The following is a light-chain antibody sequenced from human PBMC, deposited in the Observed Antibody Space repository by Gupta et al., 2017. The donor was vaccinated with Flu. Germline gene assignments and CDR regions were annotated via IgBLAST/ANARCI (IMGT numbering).Light chain of an antibody. Sequence: DIVMTQSPDSLTVSLGERATINCRSSQSVLYRSTNKNYLAWYQQKPGQPPKLLISWASTLESGVPDRYSGSGSGTHFTLTISSLQAEDVAVYYCQQYYNSPLTFGGGTKVEIK. J-gene: IGKJ4*01. CDR3: QQYYNSPLT. V-gene: IGKV4-1*01. CDR1: QSVLYRSTNKNY. CDR2: WAS.